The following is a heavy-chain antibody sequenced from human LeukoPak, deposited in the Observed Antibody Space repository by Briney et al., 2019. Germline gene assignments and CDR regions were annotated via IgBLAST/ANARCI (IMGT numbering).Heavy chain of an antibody. CDR3: ARVRGSGWAFDC. CDR1: GFTFSDYY. J-gene: IGHJ4*02. Sequence: PGGSLRLSCAASGFTFSDYYMSWIRQAPGKGLEWVSYISSSGSTIYYADSVKGRFTISRDNSKNTLYLQMNSLRAEDTAVYYCARVRGSGWAFDCWGQGTLVTVSS. D-gene: IGHD6-19*01. CDR2: ISSSGSTI. V-gene: IGHV3-11*04.